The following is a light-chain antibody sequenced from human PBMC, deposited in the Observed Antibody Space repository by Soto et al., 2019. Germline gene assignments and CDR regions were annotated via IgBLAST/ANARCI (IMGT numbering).Light chain of an antibody. Sequence: QSALTQPASVSGSPGQSITISCTGTSSDVGSYNLVSWYQQHPGKAPKLMIYEGSKRPSGVSNRFSCSKSGNTASLTISGLQAEEEADYYCCSYAGSSTHVVFGGGTKLTVL. CDR1: SSDVGSYNL. CDR2: EGS. J-gene: IGLJ2*01. CDR3: CSYAGSSTHVV. V-gene: IGLV2-23*01.